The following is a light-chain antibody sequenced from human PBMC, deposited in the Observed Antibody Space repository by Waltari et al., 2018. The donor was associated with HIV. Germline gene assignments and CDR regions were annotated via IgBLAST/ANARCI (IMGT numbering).Light chain of an antibody. Sequence: DIQMTQSPSSLSASVGDRVTITCRASQTIITYLNWYQQRPGKAPNLLIHTASNLQSGVPSRFSGSGSGTDFTLTISSLQPEDFGTYYCQQIYSSLWTFGQGTKVEIK. CDR2: TAS. CDR3: QQIYSSLWT. J-gene: IGKJ1*01. V-gene: IGKV1-39*01. CDR1: QTIITY.